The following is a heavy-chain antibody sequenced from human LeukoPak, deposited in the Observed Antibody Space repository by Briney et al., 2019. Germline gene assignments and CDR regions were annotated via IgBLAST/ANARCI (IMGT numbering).Heavy chain of an antibody. J-gene: IGHJ4*02. CDR3: TTREEGGKWGSFDY. CDR1: GFPFSGSA. CDR2: IRSKANSYAT. Sequence: GGSLNLSCAASGFPFSGSAMHWVRKPSGKGREWVGRIRSKANSYATAYAASVKGRFTISRDDSKNTAYLQMNSLKTEDTAVYYCTTREEGGKWGSFDYWGQGTLVTVSS. D-gene: IGHD3-16*01. V-gene: IGHV3-73*01.